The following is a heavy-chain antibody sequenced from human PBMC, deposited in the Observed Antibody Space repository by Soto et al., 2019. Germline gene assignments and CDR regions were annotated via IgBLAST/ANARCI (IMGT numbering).Heavy chain of an antibody. CDR3: ARDRGIAAAALVFDY. CDR2: ISYDGSNK. V-gene: IGHV3-30-3*01. CDR1: GFTFSSYA. J-gene: IGHJ4*02. Sequence: QVQLVESGGGVVQPGRSLRLSCAASGFTFSSYAMHWVRQAPGKGLEWVAVISYDGSNKYYADSVKGRFTISRDNSKNTLYLQMNSLRAEDTAVYYCARDRGIAAAALVFDYWGQGTLVNVSS. D-gene: IGHD6-13*01.